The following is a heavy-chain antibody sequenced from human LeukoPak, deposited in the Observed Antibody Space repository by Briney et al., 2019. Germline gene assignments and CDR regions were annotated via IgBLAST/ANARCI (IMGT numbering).Heavy chain of an antibody. Sequence: GGSLRLSCAASGFTVSSNYMTWVRQAPGKGLEWVSVIYSGGSTYYADSVKGRFTVSRDNSKNTLYLQMNSLRAEDTAVYYCARDSDSGPWIQLCCWGQGTLVTVSS. V-gene: IGHV3-53*01. D-gene: IGHD5-18*01. CDR3: ARDSDSGPWIQLCC. CDR2: IYSGGST. CDR1: GFTVSSNY. J-gene: IGHJ4*02.